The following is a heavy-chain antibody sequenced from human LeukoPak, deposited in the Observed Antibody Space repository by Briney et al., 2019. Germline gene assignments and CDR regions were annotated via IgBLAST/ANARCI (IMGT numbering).Heavy chain of an antibody. Sequence: PSETLSLTCAVYGGSFSGYYWSWIRQPPGKGLEWIGEINHSGSTNYNPSLKSRVTISVDTSKNQFSLKLSSVTAADTAVYYCAVSRSGSYYPLDYWGQGTLVTVSS. V-gene: IGHV4-34*01. CDR3: AVSRSGSYYPLDY. CDR1: GGSFSGYY. D-gene: IGHD3-10*01. CDR2: INHSGST. J-gene: IGHJ4*02.